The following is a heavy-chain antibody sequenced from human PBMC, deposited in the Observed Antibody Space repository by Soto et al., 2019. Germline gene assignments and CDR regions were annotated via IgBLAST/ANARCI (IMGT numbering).Heavy chain of an antibody. D-gene: IGHD6-13*01. J-gene: IGHJ6*02. CDR3: ARDRWDAGQQLVLVWHYYYGIDV. CDR1: GDSVSSNSAA. Sequence: SQTLSLTCAISGDSVSSNSAAWNWIRQSPSRGLEWLGRTYYRSKWYNDYAVSVKSRITINPDTSKNQFSLQLNSVTPEDTAVYYCARDRWDAGQQLVLVWHYYYGIDVWGQGTTVTVSS. V-gene: IGHV6-1*01. CDR2: TYYRSKWYN.